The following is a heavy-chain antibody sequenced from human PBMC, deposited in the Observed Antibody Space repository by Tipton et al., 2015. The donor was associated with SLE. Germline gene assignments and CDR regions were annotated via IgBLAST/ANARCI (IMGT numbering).Heavy chain of an antibody. CDR1: GGSFSAYY. V-gene: IGHV4-34*01. D-gene: IGHD7-27*01. CDR3: ARGGNWGFDNAFDI. Sequence: TLSLTCAVYGGSFSAYYWSWIRRPPGKGLEWIGEINHGGSTNYNPSLKNRVTISVDTSKNQLSLKLSSVTPEDAAVYYCARGGNWGFDNAFDIWGQGTMVTVSS. J-gene: IGHJ3*02. CDR2: INHGGST.